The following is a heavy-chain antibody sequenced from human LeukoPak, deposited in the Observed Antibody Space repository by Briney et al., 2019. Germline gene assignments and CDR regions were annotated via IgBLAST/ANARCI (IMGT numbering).Heavy chain of an antibody. D-gene: IGHD2-2*01. CDR2: INHSGST. CDR3: ARDSIDDCSSTGCYGCFDP. CDR1: GGSFSGYY. V-gene: IGHV4-34*01. Sequence: PSETLSLTCAVYGGSFSGYYWSWIRQPPGKGLEWIGEINHSGSTNYNPSLKSRVTISVDTSKNQSSLKLSSVTAADTAVYYCARDSIDDCSSTGCYGCFDPWGQGTLVTVSS. J-gene: IGHJ5*02.